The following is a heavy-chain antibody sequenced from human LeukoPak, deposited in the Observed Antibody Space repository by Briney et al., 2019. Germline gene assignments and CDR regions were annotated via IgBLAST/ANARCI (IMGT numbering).Heavy chain of an antibody. CDR1: GYTFTGYY. CDR3: ARDRSYYYGSGSSPPFDP. J-gene: IGHJ5*02. CDR2: INPNSGGT. Sequence: ASVKVSCKASGYTFTGYYTHWVRQAPGQGLEWMGWINPNSGGTNYAQKFQGRVTMTRDTSISTAYMELSRLRSDDTAVYYCARDRSYYYGSGSSPPFDPWGQGTLVTVSS. V-gene: IGHV1-2*02. D-gene: IGHD3-10*01.